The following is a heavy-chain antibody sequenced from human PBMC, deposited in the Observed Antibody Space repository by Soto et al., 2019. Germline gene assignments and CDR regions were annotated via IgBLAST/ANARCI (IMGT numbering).Heavy chain of an antibody. CDR1: GFTFSSYG. J-gene: IGHJ4*02. CDR3: ARVAQEYCSGGSCYHFAY. D-gene: IGHD2-15*01. Sequence: QVQLVESGGGVVQPGRSLRLSCAASGFTFSSYGMHWVRQAPGKGLEWVAVIWYDGSNKYYADSVKGRFTISRDNSKNTLYLQMNSLRAEDTAVYYCARVAQEYCSGGSCYHFAYWGQGTLVTVSS. V-gene: IGHV3-33*01. CDR2: IWYDGSNK.